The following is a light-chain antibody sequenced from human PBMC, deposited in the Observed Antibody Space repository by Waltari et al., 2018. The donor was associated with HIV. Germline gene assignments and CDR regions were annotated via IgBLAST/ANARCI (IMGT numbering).Light chain of an antibody. CDR3: QSYDSTNPCV. V-gene: IGLV6-57*03. CDR1: SGNIASNH. Sequence: NFMLTQPHSVSESPGKTVTISCARSSGNIASNHVQWYQQRPVSAPPPVIYEDTQRPSGVPDRVSGSIDSSSNSASLTIYELKTEDEADYYCQSYDSTNPCVFGTGTRVTVL. CDR2: EDT. J-gene: IGLJ1*01.